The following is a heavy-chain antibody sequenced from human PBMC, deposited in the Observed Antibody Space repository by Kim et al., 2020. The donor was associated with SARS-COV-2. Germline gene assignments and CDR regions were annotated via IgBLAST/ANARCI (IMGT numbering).Heavy chain of an antibody. V-gene: IGHV3-15*01. D-gene: IGHD1-1*01. J-gene: IGHJ6*02. CDR2: IKSKTDGGTT. CDR3: TTDQESPDAGTSAHDKYSYYYYYGMDV. Sequence: GGSLRLSCAASGFTFSNAWMSWVRQAPGKGLEWVGRIKSKTDGGTTDYAAPVKGRFTISRDDSKNTLYLQMNSLKTEDTAVYYCTTDQESPDAGTSAHDKYSYYYYYGMDVWGQGTTVTVSS. CDR1: GFTFSNAW.